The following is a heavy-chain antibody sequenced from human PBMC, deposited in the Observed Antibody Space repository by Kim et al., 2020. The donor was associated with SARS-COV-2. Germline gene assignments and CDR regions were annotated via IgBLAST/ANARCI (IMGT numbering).Heavy chain of an antibody. J-gene: IGHJ6*02. D-gene: IGHD2-15*01. CDR2: IYPGDSDT. CDR1: GYSFTSFW. Sequence: GESLKISCKGFGYSFTSFWIAWVRQRPGKGLEWMGIIYPGDSDTRYSLSIQGQATISADKSISTAYLQWSSLKASDTASYYCARHDLGYCSGGTCYPGTYGMDGWGQGTAVTVSS. CDR3: ARHDLGYCSGGTCYPGTYGMDG. V-gene: IGHV5-51*01.